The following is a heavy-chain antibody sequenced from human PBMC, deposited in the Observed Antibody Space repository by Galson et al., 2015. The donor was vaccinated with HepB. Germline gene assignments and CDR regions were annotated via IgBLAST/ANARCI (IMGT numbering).Heavy chain of an antibody. V-gene: IGHV3-15*07. J-gene: IGHJ6*03. CDR3: TTMGYNWNDDNYYYYMDV. CDR2: IKSKTDGGTT. CDR1: GFTFSNAW. D-gene: IGHD1-20*01. Sequence: SLRLSCAASGFTFSNAWMNWVRQAPGKGLEWVGRIKSKTDGGTTDYAAPVKGRFTISRDDSKNTLYLQMNSLKTEDTAVYYCTTMGYNWNDDNYYYYMDVWGKGTTVTVSS.